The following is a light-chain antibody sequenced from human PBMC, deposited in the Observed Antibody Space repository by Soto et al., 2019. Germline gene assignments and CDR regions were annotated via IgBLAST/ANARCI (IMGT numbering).Light chain of an antibody. V-gene: IGKV1-5*03. Sequence: DIQMTQSPSTLSASIGDRVTITCRASQSVSTCLAWYQQKPGKAPKLLIYKASSLESGVPSRFSGSGSGTEFTLSISSLQPDDFATYHCQQYDTYDSYTFGQGTKLEIK. CDR2: KAS. CDR3: QQYDTYDSYT. CDR1: QSVSTC. J-gene: IGKJ2*01.